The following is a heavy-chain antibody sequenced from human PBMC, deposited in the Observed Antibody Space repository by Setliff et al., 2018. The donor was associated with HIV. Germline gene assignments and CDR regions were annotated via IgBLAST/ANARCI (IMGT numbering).Heavy chain of an antibody. Sequence: LRLSCAASGFTFSDYYMSWLRQAPGKGLEWVSYISRDGNTIYYADSVKGRFTISRDNAKNSLYLQMNNLRAEDTAVYYCVRDYMWAFDYWGQGTLVTVSS. J-gene: IGHJ4*02. CDR2: ISRDGNTI. V-gene: IGHV3-11*04. D-gene: IGHD1-26*01. CDR1: GFTFSDYY. CDR3: VRDYMWAFDY.